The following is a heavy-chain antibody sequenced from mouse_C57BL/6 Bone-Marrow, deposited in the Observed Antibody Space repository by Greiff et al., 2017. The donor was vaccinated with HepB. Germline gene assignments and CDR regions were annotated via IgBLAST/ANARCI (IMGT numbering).Heavy chain of an antibody. V-gene: IGHV1-82*01. J-gene: IGHJ4*01. Sequence: VKLVESGPELVKPGASVKISCKASGYAFSSSWMNWVKQRPGKGLEWIGRIYPGDGDTNYNEKFKSKATLTVDTSSSTAYMQLSSLTSEDSAVYYCARQTGRTTTVVEGDYWGQGTSVTVSS. CDR2: IYPGDGDT. CDR1: GYAFSSSW. D-gene: IGHD1-1*01. CDR3: ARQTGRTTTVVEGDY.